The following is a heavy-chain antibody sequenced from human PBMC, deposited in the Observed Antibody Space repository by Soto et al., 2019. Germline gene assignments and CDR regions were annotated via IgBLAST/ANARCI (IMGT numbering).Heavy chain of an antibody. D-gene: IGHD3-3*01. CDR1: GFTFSSYG. CDR2: ISYDGSNK. J-gene: IGHJ6*02. CDR3: AKEVWSCPMDV. V-gene: IGHV3-30*18. Sequence: QVQLVESGGGVVQPGRSLRLSCAASGFTFSSYGMHWVRQAPGKGLEWVAVISYDGSNKYYADSVKGRFTISRDNSKNTLYRQMNSLRAEDTAVYYCAKEVWSCPMDVWGQGTTVTVSS.